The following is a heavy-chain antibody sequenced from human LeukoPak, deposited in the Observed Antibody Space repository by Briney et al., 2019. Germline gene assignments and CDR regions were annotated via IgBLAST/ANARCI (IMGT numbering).Heavy chain of an antibody. CDR2: MNPNSGNT. Sequence: ASVKVSCKASGYTFTSYDINWVRQATGQGLEWMGWMNPNSGNTGYAQKFQGRVTITRNASISTAYMELSSLRSEDTAVYYCVSPGVYYDSSGYYPFDYWGQGTLVTVSS. V-gene: IGHV1-8*03. J-gene: IGHJ4*02. CDR3: VSPGVYYDSSGYYPFDY. CDR1: GYTFTSYD. D-gene: IGHD3-22*01.